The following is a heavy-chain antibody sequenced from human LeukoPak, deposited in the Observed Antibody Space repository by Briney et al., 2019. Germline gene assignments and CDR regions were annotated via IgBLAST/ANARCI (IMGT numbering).Heavy chain of an antibody. D-gene: IGHD2-2*01. CDR1: TNSMDTGYP. CDR2: LDHMRRT. V-gene: IGHV4-38-2*01. J-gene: IGHJ5*02. CDR3: ARGPPLQYCSNNGCSSVHYFDA. Sequence: SETLSLTCSVSTNSMDTGYPWGWIRPSPGKGLEWIGSLDHMRRTSYSTSLKSRVTISIDTAKNQFSLNLHSVTVADTAVYYCARGPPLQYCSNNGCSSVHYFDAWGPGRVVTVSS.